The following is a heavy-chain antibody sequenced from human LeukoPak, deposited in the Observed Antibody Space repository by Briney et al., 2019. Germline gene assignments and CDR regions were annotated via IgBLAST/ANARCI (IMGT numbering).Heavy chain of an antibody. CDR3: ARRRCSSTSCYKRTPHNWFDP. J-gene: IGHJ5*02. V-gene: IGHV4-59*12. D-gene: IGHD2-2*02. Sequence: SETLSLTCTVSGGSISSYYWSWIRQPPGKGLEWIGYIYCSGSTNYNPSLKSRVTISVDTSKNQFSLKLSSVTAADTALYYCARRRCSSTSCYKRTPHNWFDPWGQGTLVTVSS. CDR1: GGSISSYY. CDR2: IYCSGST.